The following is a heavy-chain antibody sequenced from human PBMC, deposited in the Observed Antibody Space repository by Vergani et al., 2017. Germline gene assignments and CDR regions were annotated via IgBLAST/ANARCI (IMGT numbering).Heavy chain of an antibody. J-gene: IGHJ2*01. CDR3: AKAHSTYWYFDL. D-gene: IGHD6-13*01. CDR2: ISWNSGSI. CDR1: GFTFQAFA. Sequence: VEAGGGLVQPGGSLRLSCTASGFTFQAFAFHWVRQVSGRGLEWVSGISWNSGSIGYADSVKGRFTISRDNAKNSLYLQMNSLRAEDMALYYCAKAHSTYWYFDLWGRGTLVTVSS. V-gene: IGHV3-9*03.